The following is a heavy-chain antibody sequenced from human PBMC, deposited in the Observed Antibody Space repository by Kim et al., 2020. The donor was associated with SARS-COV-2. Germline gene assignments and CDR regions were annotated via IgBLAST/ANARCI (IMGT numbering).Heavy chain of an antibody. D-gene: IGHD3-10*01. CDR3: TTNLITMVRGVWGGMDV. V-gene: IGHV3-15*01. J-gene: IGHJ6*02. Sequence: VKGRFTISTEDSKNALYLQMNSLKAEDTAVYYCTTNLITMVRGVWGGMDVWGQGTTVTVSS.